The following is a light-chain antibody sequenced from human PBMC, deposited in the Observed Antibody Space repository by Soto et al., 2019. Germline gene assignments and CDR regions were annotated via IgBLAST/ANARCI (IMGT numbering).Light chain of an antibody. Sequence: DIQMTQSPSSLSASVGDRVTITCRASQTISXWLAWYQQKPGKAPKLLIYKASTLKSGVPSRFSGSGSGTEFTLTISSLQPDDFATYYCQHYNSYSEAFGQGTKVDIK. CDR2: KAS. CDR3: QHYNSYSEA. CDR1: QTISXW. J-gene: IGKJ1*01. V-gene: IGKV1-5*03.